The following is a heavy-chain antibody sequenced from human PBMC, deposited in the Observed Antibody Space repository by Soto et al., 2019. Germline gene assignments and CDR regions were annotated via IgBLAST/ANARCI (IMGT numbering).Heavy chain of an antibody. CDR3: AKGLGNAKEV. CDR1: GFNFGSYG. CDR2: LTASGLNT. V-gene: IGHV3-23*01. J-gene: IGHJ6*02. D-gene: IGHD2-8*01. Sequence: EVQLLESGGGLVQPGGSLRLSCSASGFNFGSYGMSWVRQAPGKGLEWVSGLTASGLNTYYTDSVKGRFTISSDNSRNTVYLQMSGLRVADTAVFHCAKGLGNAKEVWGQGTTVTVSS.